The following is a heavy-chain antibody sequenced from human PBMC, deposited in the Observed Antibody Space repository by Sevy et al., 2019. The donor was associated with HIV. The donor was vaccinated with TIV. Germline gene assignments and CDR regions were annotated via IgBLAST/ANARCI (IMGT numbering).Heavy chain of an antibody. CDR2: IYYSGST. D-gene: IGHD3-22*01. Sequence: SEILSLTCTVSGGSISSYYWSWIRQPPGKGLEWIGYIYYSGSTNYNPSLKSRVTISVDTSKNQFSLKLSSVTAADTAVYYCARGMIDASVFDYWGQGTLVTVSS. J-gene: IGHJ4*02. CDR1: GGSISSYY. V-gene: IGHV4-59*01. CDR3: ARGMIDASVFDY.